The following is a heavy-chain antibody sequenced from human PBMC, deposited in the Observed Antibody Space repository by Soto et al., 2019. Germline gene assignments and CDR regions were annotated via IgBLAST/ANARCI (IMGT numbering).Heavy chain of an antibody. Sequence: GGSLRLSFAASGFTFTSYSMNSVLQAPGKGLEWVSYISSSSSTIYYADSVKGRFTISRDNAKNSLYLQMNSLRAEDTAVYYCARDLGSSWYPEYFQHWGQGTLVPSPQ. CDR2: ISSSSSTI. V-gene: IGHV3-48*01. CDR1: GFTFTSYS. CDR3: ARDLGSSWYPEYFQH. J-gene: IGHJ1*01. D-gene: IGHD6-13*01.